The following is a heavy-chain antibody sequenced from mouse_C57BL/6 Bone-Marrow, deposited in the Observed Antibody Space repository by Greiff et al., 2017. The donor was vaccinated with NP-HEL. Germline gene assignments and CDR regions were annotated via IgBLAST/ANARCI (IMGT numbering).Heavy chain of an antibody. CDR2: ISSGGSYT. CDR1: GFTFSSYG. J-gene: IGHJ3*01. D-gene: IGHD1-1*01. Sequence: EVQRVESGGDLVKPGGSLKLSCAASGFTFSSYGMSWVRQTPDKRLEWVATISSGGSYTYYPDSVKGRFTISRDNAKNTLYLQMSSLKSEDTAMYYCARHDSTTVVAPGFAYWGQGTLVTVSA. CDR3: ARHDSTTVVAPGFAY. V-gene: IGHV5-6*01.